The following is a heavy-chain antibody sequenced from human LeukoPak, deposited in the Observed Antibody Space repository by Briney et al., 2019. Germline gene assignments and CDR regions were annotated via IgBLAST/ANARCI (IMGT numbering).Heavy chain of an antibody. Sequence: PGGSLRLSCAASGFTFSSYAMSWVRQALGKGLEWVSAISGSGGSTYYADSVKGRFTISRDNSKNTLYLQMNSLRAEDTAVYYCAKELDSSGWNYYYGMDVWGQGTTVTVSS. CDR2: ISGSGGST. V-gene: IGHV3-23*01. J-gene: IGHJ6*02. D-gene: IGHD6-19*01. CDR1: GFTFSSYA. CDR3: AKELDSSGWNYYYGMDV.